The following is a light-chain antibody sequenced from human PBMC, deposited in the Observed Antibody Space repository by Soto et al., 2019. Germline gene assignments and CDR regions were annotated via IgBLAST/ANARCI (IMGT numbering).Light chain of an antibody. V-gene: IGKV1-8*01. CDR1: QDIRSY. J-gene: IGKJ1*01. CDR3: QRHYSHTGT. CDR2: GAS. Sequence: IRMTQSPSSLYAATGDRVTITFRASQDIRSYRVWYQQKTWKTPKVLISGASTLQKGVPSRFSGSGSGTHLTLTVSSLQCEDSATYFCQRHYSHTGTFGQGTRLEI.